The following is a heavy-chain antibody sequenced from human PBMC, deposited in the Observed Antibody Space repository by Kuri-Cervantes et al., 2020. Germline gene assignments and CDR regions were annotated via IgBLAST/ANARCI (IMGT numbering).Heavy chain of an antibody. Sequence: ASVKVSCKASGYTFTSYYMHWVRQAPGQGLEWMGIINPSGGSTSYAQKFQGRVTMTRDTSTSTVYMELSSLRSEDTAVYYCATGGTGDSSGYYERVYWGQGTLVTVSS. V-gene: IGHV1-46*01. CDR3: ATGGTGDSSGYYERVY. CDR1: GYTFTSYY. D-gene: IGHD3-22*01. J-gene: IGHJ4*02. CDR2: INPSGGST.